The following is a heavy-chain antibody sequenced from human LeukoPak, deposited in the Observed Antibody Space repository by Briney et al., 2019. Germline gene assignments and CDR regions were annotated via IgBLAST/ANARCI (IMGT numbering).Heavy chain of an antibody. CDR1: GFTFSSYG. CDR2: IRYDGSNK. V-gene: IGHV3-30*02. D-gene: IGHD1-26*01. Sequence: PGGSLRLSCAASGFTFSSYGMHWVRQAPGKGLEWVAFIRYDGSNKYYADSVKGRFTISRDNSKNTLYLQMNSLRAEDTALYHCARVGGSYYDGDAFDIWGQGTMVTVSS. J-gene: IGHJ3*02. CDR3: ARVGGSYYDGDAFDI.